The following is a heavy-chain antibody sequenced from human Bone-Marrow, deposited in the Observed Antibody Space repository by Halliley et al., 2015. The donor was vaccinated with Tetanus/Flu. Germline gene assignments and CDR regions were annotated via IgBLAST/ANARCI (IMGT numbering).Heavy chain of an antibody. CDR3: ARYIFGPTSPFDY. V-gene: IGHV3-11*03. Sequence: WVSYISSISTYTKYADSVKGRFTISRDNAKNSLYLEMNSLSAEDSAVYYCARYIFGPTSPFDYWGQGTLVTVSS. CDR2: ISSISTYT. D-gene: IGHD3-3*02. J-gene: IGHJ4*02.